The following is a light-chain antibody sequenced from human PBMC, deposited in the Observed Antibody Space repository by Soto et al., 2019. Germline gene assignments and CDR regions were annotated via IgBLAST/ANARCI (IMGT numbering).Light chain of an antibody. CDR3: SSYGGSNNVI. J-gene: IGLJ2*01. V-gene: IGLV2-8*01. Sequence: QSALTQPPSASGSPGQSVTISCTGTSSDVGGYNYVSWYQQHPGKAPKLIIYEVRKWPSGVPDRFSGSKSGNTASLTVSGLQADDEADYYCSSYGGSNNVIFGGGTKVTVL. CDR2: EVR. CDR1: SSDVGGYNY.